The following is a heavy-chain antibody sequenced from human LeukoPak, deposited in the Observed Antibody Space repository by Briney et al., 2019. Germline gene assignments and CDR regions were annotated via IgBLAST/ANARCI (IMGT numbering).Heavy chain of an antibody. V-gene: IGHV3-74*01. J-gene: IGHJ4*02. CDR2: INSDGSSA. CDR1: GFTLNNYW. Sequence: GGSLRLSCAGSGFTLNNYWMHWVRQAPGKGLVWVSGINSDGSSATYADSVKGRFTISRDNAKNMLYLEMNSLRAEDMAVYYCAIGVVITTAFDNWGQGTLVTVSS. CDR3: AIGVVITTAFDN. D-gene: IGHD3-22*01.